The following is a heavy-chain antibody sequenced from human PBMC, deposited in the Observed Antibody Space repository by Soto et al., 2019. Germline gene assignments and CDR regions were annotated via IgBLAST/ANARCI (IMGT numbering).Heavy chain of an antibody. D-gene: IGHD4-17*01. CDR1: GGTFSSYA. CDR2: IIPIFGTA. CDR3: AFARDPFDGDSNPYYYYGMDV. Sequence: QVQLVQSGAEVKKPGSSVKVSCKASGGTFSSYAISWVRQAPGQGLEWMGGIIPIFGTANYAQKFQGRVTITADESTSTAHMELSSLRSEDTAVYYCAFARDPFDGDSNPYYYYGMDVWGQGTTVTVSS. J-gene: IGHJ6*02. V-gene: IGHV1-69*01.